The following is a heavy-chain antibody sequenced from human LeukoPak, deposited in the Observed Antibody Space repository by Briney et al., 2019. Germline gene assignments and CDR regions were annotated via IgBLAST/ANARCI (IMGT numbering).Heavy chain of an antibody. D-gene: IGHD3-3*01. CDR2: IHPNSGGT. CDR3: ARSRRDFWSGYFGDYYYYYMDV. V-gene: IGHV1-2*02. Sequence: GASVKVSCKTSGYTFTDSYMHWVRQAPGQGLEWMGWIHPNSGGTNYAQKFQGRVTMTRDTSISTAYMELSRLRSDDTAVYYCARSRRDFWSGYFGDYYYYYMDVWGKGTTVTVSS. J-gene: IGHJ6*03. CDR1: GYTFTDSY.